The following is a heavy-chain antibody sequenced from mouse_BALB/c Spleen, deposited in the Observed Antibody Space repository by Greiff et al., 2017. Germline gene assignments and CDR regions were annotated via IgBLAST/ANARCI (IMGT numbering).Heavy chain of an antibody. Sequence: EVKLVESGGGLVKPGGSLKLSCAASGFTFSSYAMSWVRQSPEKRLEWVAEISSGGSYTYYPDTVTGRFTISRDNAKNTLYLEMSSLRSEDTAMYYCARERYGSSNYFDYWGQGTTLTVSS. J-gene: IGHJ2*01. CDR2: ISSGGSYT. V-gene: IGHV5-9-4*01. D-gene: IGHD1-1*01. CDR3: ARERYGSSNYFDY. CDR1: GFTFSSYA.